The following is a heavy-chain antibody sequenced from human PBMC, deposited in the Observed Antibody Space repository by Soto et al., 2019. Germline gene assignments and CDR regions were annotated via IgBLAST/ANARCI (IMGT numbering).Heavy chain of an antibody. D-gene: IGHD3-16*01. Sequence: QVQLVQSGAEVKKPGASVMLSCKASGYSFTSYDINWVRQAAGQGLEGVVWINPNSGNTDYAQKLHSRVTMARDTSLRTSYMELSSLRSEDTAVYYGAGSTLINYSSIGVWGKVTTVTV. J-gene: IGHJ6*03. CDR3: AGSTLINYSSIGV. CDR1: GYSFTSYD. V-gene: IGHV1-8*01. CDR2: INPNSGNT.